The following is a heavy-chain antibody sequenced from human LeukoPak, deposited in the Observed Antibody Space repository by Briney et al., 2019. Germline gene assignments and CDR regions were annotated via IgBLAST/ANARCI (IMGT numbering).Heavy chain of an antibody. CDR2: INHSGST. D-gene: IGHD3-9*01. J-gene: IGHJ6*04. CDR3: ARGDRGYDILTGYYRRPGSYGMDV. CDR1: GGSFSGYY. Sequence: SETLSLTCAVYGGSFSGYYWSWIRQPPGKGLEWIGEINHSGSTNYNPSLKSRVTISVDTSKNQFSLKLSSVTAADTAVYYCARGDRGYDILTGYYRRPGSYGMDVWGKGTTATVSS. V-gene: IGHV4-34*01.